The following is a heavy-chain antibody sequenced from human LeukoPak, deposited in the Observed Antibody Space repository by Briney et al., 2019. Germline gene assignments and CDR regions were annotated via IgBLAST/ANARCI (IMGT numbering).Heavy chain of an antibody. CDR1: GFTFSSYW. D-gene: IGHD1-26*01. Sequence: PGGSLSLSCAASGFTFSSYWMGWVRQAPGKRLDWVANMNIDGSEKYYADSAKGRFTISRDNARNSVYLQMNSLRVEDTAVYYCARDPVEWELLLDYWGQGTLVTVSS. J-gene: IGHJ4*02. V-gene: IGHV3-7*01. CDR2: MNIDGSEK. CDR3: ARDPVEWELLLDY.